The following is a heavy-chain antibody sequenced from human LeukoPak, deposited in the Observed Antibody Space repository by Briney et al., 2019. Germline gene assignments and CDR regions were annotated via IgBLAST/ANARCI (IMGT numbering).Heavy chain of an antibody. D-gene: IGHD6-19*01. CDR2: ISWNSGSI. J-gene: IGHJ4*02. CDR1: GLTFSSDW. Sequence: HPGGSLRLSCAASGLTFSSDWMHWVRQAPGKGLEWVSGISWNSGSIGYADSVKGRFTISRDNAKNSLYLQMNSLRAEDTALYYCAKDIRSSGWSFDYWGQGTLVTVSS. V-gene: IGHV3-9*01. CDR3: AKDIRSSGWSFDY.